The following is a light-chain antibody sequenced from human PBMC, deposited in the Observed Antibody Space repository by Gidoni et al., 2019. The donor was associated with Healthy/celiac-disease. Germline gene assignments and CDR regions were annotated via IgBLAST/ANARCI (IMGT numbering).Light chain of an antibody. CDR2: GAS. CDR1: QSALSN. J-gene: IGKJ1*01. Sequence: EIVMTQYPATLSVSPGERATLSCRASQSALSNVAWYQQKHGQAPRLLIYGASTRATDIPARFSGSGSGTEFTLTISSLQSEDFAVYYCQQYNNWASWTFGQGTKVEIK. CDR3: QQYNNWASWT. V-gene: IGKV3-15*01.